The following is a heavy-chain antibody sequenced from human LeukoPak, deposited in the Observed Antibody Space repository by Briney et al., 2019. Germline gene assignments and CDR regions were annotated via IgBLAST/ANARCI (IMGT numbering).Heavy chain of an antibody. V-gene: IGHV3-21*01. CDR3: ARDTNYYDSSGYYSGSDFDH. D-gene: IGHD3-22*01. Sequence: GGSLRLSCAASGFTFSSYTLNWVRQAPGKGLEWVSFITTAGYVYYSDSLKGRFTISRDDAKQSLYLQMDSLRAEDTAVYYCARDTNYYDSSGYYSGSDFDHWGQGTLVTVSS. CDR1: GFTFSSYT. CDR2: ITTAGYV. J-gene: IGHJ4*02.